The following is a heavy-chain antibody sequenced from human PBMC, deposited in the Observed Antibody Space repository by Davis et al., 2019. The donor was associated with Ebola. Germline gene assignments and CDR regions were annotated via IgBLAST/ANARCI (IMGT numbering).Heavy chain of an antibody. Sequence: ASVKVSCKASGYTFTSYGISWVRQAPGQGLEWMGWISAYNGNTNYAQKLQGRVTMTTDTSTSTAYMELRSLRSDDTAVYYCARGGGRYCSSTSCLYYYYYMDVWGKGTTVTVSS. D-gene: IGHD2-2*01. CDR2: ISAYNGNT. J-gene: IGHJ6*03. CDR1: GYTFTSYG. V-gene: IGHV1-18*04. CDR3: ARGGGRYCSSTSCLYYYYYMDV.